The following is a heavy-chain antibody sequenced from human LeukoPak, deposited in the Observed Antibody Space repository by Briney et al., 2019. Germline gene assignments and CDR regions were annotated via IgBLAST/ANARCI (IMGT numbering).Heavy chain of an antibody. CDR1: GGSFSGYY. D-gene: IGHD6-13*01. V-gene: IGHV4-34*01. Sequence: SETLSLTCAGYGGSFSGYYWSWIRQPPGKGLEWIGEINHSGSTNYNPSLQSRVTISVDTSKNQFSLKLSSVPAADTAVYYCGRALRGGIAPYFDYWGQGTLVTVSS. J-gene: IGHJ4*02. CDR2: INHSGST. CDR3: GRALRGGIAPYFDY.